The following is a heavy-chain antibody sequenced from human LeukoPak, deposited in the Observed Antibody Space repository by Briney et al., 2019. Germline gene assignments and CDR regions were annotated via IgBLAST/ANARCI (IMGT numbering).Heavy chain of an antibody. CDR3: AKGTGLNFGY. D-gene: IGHD3-10*01. CDR1: GSTFSSYG. V-gene: IGHV3-33*06. Sequence: GGSLRLSCAASGSTFSSYGMHWVRQAPGKGLEWVAVIWYDGSNKYYADSVKGRFTVSRDNSKNTLYLQMNSLRAEDTAVYYCAKGTGLNFGYWGQGTLVTVSS. CDR2: IWYDGSNK. J-gene: IGHJ4*02.